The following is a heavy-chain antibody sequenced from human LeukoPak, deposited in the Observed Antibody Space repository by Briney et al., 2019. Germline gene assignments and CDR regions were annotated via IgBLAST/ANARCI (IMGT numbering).Heavy chain of an antibody. CDR3: ASLSYGDSGL. Sequence: GASVKVSCKASGYTFTSYAMNWVRQAPGQGLEWMGGIIPIFGTANYAQKFQGRVTITADESTSTAYMELSSLRSEDTAVYYCASLSYGDSGLWGQGTLVTVSS. CDR1: GYTFTSYA. D-gene: IGHD4-17*01. V-gene: IGHV1-69*13. CDR2: IIPIFGTA. J-gene: IGHJ4*02.